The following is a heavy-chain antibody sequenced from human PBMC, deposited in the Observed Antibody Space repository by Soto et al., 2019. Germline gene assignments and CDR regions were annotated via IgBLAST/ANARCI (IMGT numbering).Heavy chain of an antibody. D-gene: IGHD2-15*01. J-gene: IGHJ4*02. V-gene: IGHV4-59*01. CDR3: ARAEGYCSGGSCYSMDFEY. CDR1: GGSISSYY. Sequence: SETLSLTCTVSGGSISSYYWSWIRQPPGKGLEWIGYIYYSGSTNYNPSLKSQVTISVDTSKNQFSLKLSSVTAADTAVYYCARAEGYCSGGSCYSMDFEYWGQGTLVTVSS. CDR2: IYYSGST.